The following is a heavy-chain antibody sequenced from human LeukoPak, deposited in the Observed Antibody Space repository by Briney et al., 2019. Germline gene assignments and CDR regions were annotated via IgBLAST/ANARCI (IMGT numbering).Heavy chain of an antibody. J-gene: IGHJ5*02. CDR2: IYSGGST. V-gene: IGHV3-66*02. CDR1: GFTVSSNY. Sequence: PGGSLRLSCAASGFTVSSNYMSWVRQAPGKGLEWVSVIYSGGSTYYADSVKGRFTISRDNSKNTLYLHMNSLRAEDTAVYYCARVWYYYDSSGSNWFDPWGQGTLVTVSS. CDR3: ARVWYYYDSSGSNWFDP. D-gene: IGHD3-22*01.